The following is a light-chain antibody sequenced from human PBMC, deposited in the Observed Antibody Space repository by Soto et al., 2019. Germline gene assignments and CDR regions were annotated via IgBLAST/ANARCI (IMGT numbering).Light chain of an antibody. J-gene: IGKJ1*01. CDR2: AAS. CDR3: QKYYASSWT. CDR1: QSISSTY. V-gene: IGKV3-20*01. Sequence: EIVLTQSPGTLSLSPGERATLSCRASQSISSTYLAWYRQKPGQAPRLLIYAASSRATGIPDRFSGSGSGTDVTLTISRLEPEDFAVYYCQKYYASSWTFGQGTRVQI.